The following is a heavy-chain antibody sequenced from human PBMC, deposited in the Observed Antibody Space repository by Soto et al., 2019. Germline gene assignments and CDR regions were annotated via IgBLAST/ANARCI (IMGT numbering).Heavy chain of an antibody. CDR1: GFTFSSYA. CDR3: AKDSTVYSSSYDFDY. CDR2: ISGSGGST. J-gene: IGHJ4*02. Sequence: EVQLLESGGGLVQPGGSLRLSCAASGFTFSSYAMSWVRQAPGKGLEWVSAISGSGGSTYYADSVKGRFTISRDNSKNTLYMQMNRLSAEDTAVYYCAKDSTVYSSSYDFDYWGQGTLVTVSS. V-gene: IGHV3-23*01. D-gene: IGHD6-6*01.